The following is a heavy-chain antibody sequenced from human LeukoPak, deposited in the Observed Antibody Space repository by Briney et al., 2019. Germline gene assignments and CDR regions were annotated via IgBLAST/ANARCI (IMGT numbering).Heavy chain of an antibody. CDR3: ARERNTAIVTAFDV. Sequence: GGSLRLSCAASVFTFSSYSMNWVRQAPGKGLEWVSYISSSSSTIYYADSVKGRFTISRDNAKNSLYLQMNSLRAEDTAVYYCARERNTAIVTAFDVWGQGTMVAVSS. CDR1: VFTFSSYS. CDR2: ISSSSSTI. D-gene: IGHD5-18*01. V-gene: IGHV3-48*01. J-gene: IGHJ3*01.